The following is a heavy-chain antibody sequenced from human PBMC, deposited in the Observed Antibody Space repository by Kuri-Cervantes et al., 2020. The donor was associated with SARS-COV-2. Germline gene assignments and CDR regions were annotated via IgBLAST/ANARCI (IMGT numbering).Heavy chain of an antibody. CDR2: ISGRGGST. Sequence: GESLKISCAASGFTFNSYAMSWVRQAPGKGLEWVSGISGRGGSTYYADSVKGRFTISRDNSKNTLFLQMSSLRAVDTAVYYCARKRTVVNDSPIDYWGQGTLVTVSS. CDR1: GFTFNSYA. CDR3: ARKRTVVNDSPIDY. D-gene: IGHD3-22*01. J-gene: IGHJ4*02. V-gene: IGHV3-23*01.